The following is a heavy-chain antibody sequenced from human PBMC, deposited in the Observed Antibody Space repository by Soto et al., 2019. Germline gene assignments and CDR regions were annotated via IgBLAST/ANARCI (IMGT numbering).Heavy chain of an antibody. V-gene: IGHV3-33*01. CDR1: GFTFKSYG. CDR3: ARPLVAPVAGPYYYGMDV. CDR2: IWYDGNTK. Sequence: QIQLVESGGGVVQPGRSLRLSCTASGFTFKSYGFNWVRQAPGKGLEWVAVIWYDGNTKYYADSVKGRFTISRDNLRSTVYLQMNSLTAEDTAVYYCARPLVAPVAGPYYYGMDVWGQGTTVTVSS. D-gene: IGHD6-19*01. J-gene: IGHJ6*02.